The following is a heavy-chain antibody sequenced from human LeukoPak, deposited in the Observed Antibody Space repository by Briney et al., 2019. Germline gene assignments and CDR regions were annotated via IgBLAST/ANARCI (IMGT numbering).Heavy chain of an antibody. D-gene: IGHD2-15*01. CDR2: TYPDDSDT. CDR3: ARRGYCSGGSCFWYFDL. V-gene: IGHV5-51*01. J-gene: IGHJ2*01. CDR1: GYSFTTYW. Sequence: GESLKISCKGSGYSFTTYWIGWVRQMPGKGLEWRGITYPDDSDTKYSPSFQGQVTISADKSISTAYLQWSSLKASDTAMYYCARRGYCSGGSCFWYFDLWGRGTLVTVSS.